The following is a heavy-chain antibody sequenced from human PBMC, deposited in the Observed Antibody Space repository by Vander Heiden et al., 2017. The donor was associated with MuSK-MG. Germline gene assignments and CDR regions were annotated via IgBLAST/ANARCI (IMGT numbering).Heavy chain of an antibody. V-gene: IGHV4-38-2*01. CDR1: GYSISSGYY. Sequence: QVQLQESGPGLVKPSETLSLTCAVSGYSISSGYYWGWIRQPPGKGLEWIGSIYHSGSTYYNPSLKSRVTISVDTSKNQFSLKLSSVTAADTAVYYCARIAVAGTVAFDIWGQGTMVTVSS. J-gene: IGHJ3*02. CDR2: IYHSGST. CDR3: ARIAVAGTVAFDI. D-gene: IGHD6-19*01.